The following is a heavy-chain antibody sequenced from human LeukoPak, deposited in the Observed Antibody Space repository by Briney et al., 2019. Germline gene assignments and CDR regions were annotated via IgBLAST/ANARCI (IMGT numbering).Heavy chain of an antibody. J-gene: IGHJ6*03. CDR3: AKAVTTMVRGVIIHYYYYMDV. V-gene: IGHV3-30*02. CDR2: IRYDGSNK. Sequence: GGSLRLSCAASGFTFSSYGMHWVRQAPGKGLEWAAFIRYDGSNKYYADSVKGRFTISRDNSKNTLYLQMNSLRAEDTAVYYCAKAVTTMVRGVIIHYYYYMDVWGKGTTVTISS. D-gene: IGHD3-10*01. CDR1: GFTFSSYG.